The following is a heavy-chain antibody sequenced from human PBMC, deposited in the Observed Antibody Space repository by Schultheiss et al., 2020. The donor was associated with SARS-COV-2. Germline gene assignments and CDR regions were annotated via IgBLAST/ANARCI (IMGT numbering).Heavy chain of an antibody. V-gene: IGHV4-59*01. Sequence: GSLRLSCTVSGGSISSYYWSWIRQPPGKGLEWIGYIYYSGSTNYNPSLKSRVTISVDTSKNQFSLKLSSVTAADTAVYYCARVWLWDYYYMDVWGKGTTVTVSS. CDR1: GGSISSYY. J-gene: IGHJ6*03. D-gene: IGHD3-9*01. CDR3: ARVWLWDYYYMDV. CDR2: IYYSGST.